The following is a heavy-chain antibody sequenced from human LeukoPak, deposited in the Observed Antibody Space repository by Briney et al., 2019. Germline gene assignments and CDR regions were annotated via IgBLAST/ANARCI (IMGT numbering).Heavy chain of an antibody. CDR2: ISSNGGST. J-gene: IGHJ6*03. Sequence: GGSLRLSCAASGFTFSSYGMHWVRQAPGKGLEYVSAISSNGGSTYYANSVKGRSTISRDNSKNTLYLQMGSLRAEDMAVYFCARGGYGASTPYYMDVWGTGTTVTVSS. CDR1: GFTFSSYG. D-gene: IGHD1-26*01. CDR3: ARGGYGASTPYYMDV. V-gene: IGHV3-64*01.